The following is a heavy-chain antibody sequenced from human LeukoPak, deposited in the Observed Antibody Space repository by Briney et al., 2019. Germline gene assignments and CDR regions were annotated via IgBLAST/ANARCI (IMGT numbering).Heavy chain of an antibody. CDR3: AKDRPNYYDSSGHYYRRNGDY. D-gene: IGHD3-22*01. CDR1: GFTCSSYA. J-gene: IGHJ4*02. V-gene: IGHV3-23*01. CDR2: ITSSGGST. Sequence: GGSLRLXCAASGFTCSSYAMSWVRRAPGKGLESVSSITSSGGSTYYAGSVKGQFTISRDNSKNTVYLQMNSLRAEDTAVYYCAKDRPNYYDSSGHYYRRNGDYWGQGTLVAVSS.